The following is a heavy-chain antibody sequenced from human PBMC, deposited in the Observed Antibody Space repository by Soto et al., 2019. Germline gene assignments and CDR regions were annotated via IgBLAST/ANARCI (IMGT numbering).Heavy chain of an antibody. CDR3: ARDTYDDYRDAFDI. CDR2: IYYSGST. D-gene: IGHD4-17*01. J-gene: IGHJ3*02. Sequence: SETLSLTCTVSGGSISSYYWSWIRQPPGKGLEWIGYIYYSGSTNYNPSLKSRVTISVDTSKNQFSLKLSSVTAADTAVYYCARDTYDDYRDAFDIWGQGTMVTVSS. V-gene: IGHV4-59*01. CDR1: GGSISSYY.